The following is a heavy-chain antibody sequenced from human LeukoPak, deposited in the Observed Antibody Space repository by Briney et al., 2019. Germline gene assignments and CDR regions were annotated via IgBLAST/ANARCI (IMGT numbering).Heavy chain of an antibody. CDR3: ARPYKYYVYVWGSYRPSPDQTNNWFDP. V-gene: IGHV4-39*01. Sequence: PSETLSLTCTVSGVSISSSSYYWGWIRQPPGQGLEGIGSIYYSESTYYNPSHKSRDIIPVDTSKNQFSLKLSSVTAADTAVYYCARPYKYYVYVWGSYRPSPDQTNNWFDPWGQGTLVTVSS. J-gene: IGHJ5*02. CDR2: IYYSEST. CDR1: GVSISSSSYY. D-gene: IGHD3-16*02.